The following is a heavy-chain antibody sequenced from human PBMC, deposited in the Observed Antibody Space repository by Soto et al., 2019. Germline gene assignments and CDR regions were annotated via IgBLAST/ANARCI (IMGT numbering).Heavy chain of an antibody. CDR3: AYFSGY. J-gene: IGHJ4*02. V-gene: IGHV3-7*01. CDR1: GFTFSTSW. CDR2: IRQDGSAI. Sequence: GGSLRLSCAASGFTFSTSWMSWVRQAPGKGLEWVANIRQDGSAIYYVDSVKGRFTISRDNAKNSLYLQMNSLRAEDTAVYYCAYFSGYWGQGTLVTVSS. D-gene: IGHD1-26*01.